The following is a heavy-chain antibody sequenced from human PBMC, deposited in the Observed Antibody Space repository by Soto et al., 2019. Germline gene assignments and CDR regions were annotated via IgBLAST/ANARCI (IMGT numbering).Heavy chain of an antibody. J-gene: IGHJ5*02. CDR3: ARDLERYCSGGSCYSWFDP. CDR2: ISYDGSNK. D-gene: IGHD2-15*01. CDR1: GFTFSSYA. V-gene: IGHV3-30-3*01. Sequence: PGGSLRLSCAASGFTFSSYAMHWVRQAPGKGLEWVAVISYDGSNKYYADSVKGRFTISRDNSKNTLCLQMNSLRAEDTAVYYCARDLERYCSGGSCYSWFDPWGQGTLVTVSS.